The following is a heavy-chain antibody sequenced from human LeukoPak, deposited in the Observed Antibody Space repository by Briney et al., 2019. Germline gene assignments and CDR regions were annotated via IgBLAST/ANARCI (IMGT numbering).Heavy chain of an antibody. D-gene: IGHD3-9*01. CDR1: RYIFTSYW. CDR2: IYPGVSDT. Sequence: GESLKISCKGSRYIFTSYWIGWVRQMAGEGLEWMGTIYPGVSDTRYSPSFQGQVTIPADKSINTAYQQWSSLKASDTAMNYCARHNYDILTGPPDYWGQGTLVTVPS. CDR3: ARHNYDILTGPPDY. J-gene: IGHJ4*02. V-gene: IGHV5-51*01.